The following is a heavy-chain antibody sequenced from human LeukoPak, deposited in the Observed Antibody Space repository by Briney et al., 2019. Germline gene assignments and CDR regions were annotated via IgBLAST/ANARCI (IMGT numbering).Heavy chain of an antibody. CDR3: AREYRGDGYNYFDL. Sequence: SETLSLTCAVYGGSFSGYYWSWIRQPPGKGLEWIGEINHSGSTNYNPSLKSRVTISVDTSKNQFSLKLSSVTAADTAVYYCAREYRGDGYNYFDLWGRGTLVTVSS. CDR1: GGSFSGYY. D-gene: IGHD5-24*01. V-gene: IGHV4-34*01. J-gene: IGHJ2*01. CDR2: INHSGST.